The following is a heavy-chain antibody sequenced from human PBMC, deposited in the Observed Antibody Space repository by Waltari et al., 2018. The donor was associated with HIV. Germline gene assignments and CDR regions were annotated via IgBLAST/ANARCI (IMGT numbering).Heavy chain of an antibody. CDR3: ARGGAFGELGRVGFDY. Sequence: QLQLQESGSGLVKPSQTLSLTCAVSGGSISSGGYSWSWIRQPPGQGLQWIGYSYHSGSTYHNPSLKSRVTISVDRSKNQFSLKLSSVTAADTAVYYCARGGAFGELGRVGFDYWGQGTLVTVSS. J-gene: IGHJ4*02. V-gene: IGHV4-30-2*01. CDR1: GGSISSGGYS. D-gene: IGHD3-10*01. CDR2: SYHSGST.